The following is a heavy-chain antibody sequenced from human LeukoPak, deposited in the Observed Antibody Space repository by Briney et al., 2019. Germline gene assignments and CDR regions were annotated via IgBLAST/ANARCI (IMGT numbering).Heavy chain of an antibody. CDR3: ARSPITFGGVIVRPFDY. D-gene: IGHD3-16*02. Sequence: PSQTLSLTCTVSGGSISSGDYYWSWIRQPPGKGLEWIGYIYYSGSTYYNPSLKSRVTISVDTSKNQFSLKLSSVTAADTAVYYCARSPITFGGVIVRPFDYWGQGTLVTVSS. V-gene: IGHV4-30-4*08. CDR2: IYYSGST. J-gene: IGHJ4*02. CDR1: GGSISSGDYY.